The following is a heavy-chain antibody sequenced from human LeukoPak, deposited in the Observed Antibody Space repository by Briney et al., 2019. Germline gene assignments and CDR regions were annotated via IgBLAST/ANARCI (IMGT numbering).Heavy chain of an antibody. Sequence: GGSLRLSCATSGFTFSNYGMHWVRQAPGKGLEWVSSISSSSTYIYYADSVKGRFTISRDNAKNSLYLQMNSLRAEDTAVYYCARDHPYGSGSYDFDYWGQGTLVTVSS. J-gene: IGHJ4*02. D-gene: IGHD3-10*01. CDR2: ISSSSTYI. CDR1: GFTFSNYG. V-gene: IGHV3-21*01. CDR3: ARDHPYGSGSYDFDY.